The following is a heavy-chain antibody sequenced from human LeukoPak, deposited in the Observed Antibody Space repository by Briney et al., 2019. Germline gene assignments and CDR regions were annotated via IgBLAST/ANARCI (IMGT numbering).Heavy chain of an antibody. CDR3: ARGSITMVRGVIL. Sequence: GGSLRLSCAASGFTYSFSNYVMSWVRQAPGKGLEWVSGINGYGDSTNYADSVKGRFTISRDNSKNTLYLQMNSLRAEDTAVYYCARGSITMVRGVILWGQGTLVTVSS. J-gene: IGHJ4*02. D-gene: IGHD3-10*01. CDR2: INGYGDST. V-gene: IGHV3-23*01. CDR1: GFTYSFSNYV.